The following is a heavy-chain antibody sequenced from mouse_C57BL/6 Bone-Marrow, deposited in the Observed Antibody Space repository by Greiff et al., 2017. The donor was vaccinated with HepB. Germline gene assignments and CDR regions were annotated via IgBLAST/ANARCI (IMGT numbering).Heavy chain of an antibody. CDR2: IYPRSGNT. CDR3: ARCYDGYLYYAMDY. CDR1: GYTFTSYG. V-gene: IGHV1-81*01. J-gene: IGHJ4*01. Sequence: VQLQQSGAELARPGASVKLSCKASGYTFTSYGISWVKQRTGQGLEWIGEIYPRSGNTYYNEKFKGKATLTADKSSRTAYMELRSLTSEYSAVYFCARCYDGYLYYAMDYWGQGTSVTVSS. D-gene: IGHD2-3*01.